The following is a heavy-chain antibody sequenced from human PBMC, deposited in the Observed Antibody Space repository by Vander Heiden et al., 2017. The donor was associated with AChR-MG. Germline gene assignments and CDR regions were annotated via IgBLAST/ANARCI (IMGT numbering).Heavy chain of an antibody. CDR3: AISLAAAGRKRLYYYYGMDV. V-gene: IGHV1-8*01. Sequence: QVQLVQSGAEVKKPGASVKVSCKASGYTFTSYDIHWVRQATGQGLEWMGWMNPNSGNTGYAQKFQGRVTMTRNTSISTAYMELSSLRSEDTAVYYCAISLAAAGRKRLYYYYGMDVWGQGTTVTVSS. CDR1: GYTFTSYD. CDR2: MNPNSGNT. J-gene: IGHJ6*02. D-gene: IGHD6-13*01.